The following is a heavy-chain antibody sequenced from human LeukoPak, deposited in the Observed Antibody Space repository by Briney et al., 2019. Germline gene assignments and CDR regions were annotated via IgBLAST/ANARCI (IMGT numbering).Heavy chain of an antibody. CDR3: ASFRDTDN. CDR1: GVTFSNVW. Sequence: PGGSLRLSCEVSGVTFSNVWRHWVRQAPGQGLVWVWGINTAGSTVYADPVKGRFTISRDNAKNMVYLHMNRLRAEDTAVYYCASFRDTDNWGRGTMVTVSS. D-gene: IGHD2-21*01. CDR2: INTAGST. V-gene: IGHV3-74*01. J-gene: IGHJ3*01.